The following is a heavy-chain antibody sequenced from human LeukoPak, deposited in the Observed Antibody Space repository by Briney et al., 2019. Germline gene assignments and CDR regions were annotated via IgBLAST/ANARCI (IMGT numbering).Heavy chain of an antibody. CDR2: IHGSGIS. D-gene: IGHD1-20*01. J-gene: IGHJ5*02. CDR1: GGSMSSYY. V-gene: IGHV4-4*07. CDR3: SRRHNWNDWFDA. Sequence: PSETLSLTCSVSGGSMSSYYWTWIRQPAGKGLEWIGRIHGSGISNYNPSLKSRVTMSLDTSKNEFSLKVASVTAVDTAVYYCSRRHNWNDWFDAWGQGTLVTVSS.